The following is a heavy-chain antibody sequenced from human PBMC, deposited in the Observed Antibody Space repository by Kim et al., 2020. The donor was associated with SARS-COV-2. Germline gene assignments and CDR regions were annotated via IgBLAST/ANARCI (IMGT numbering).Heavy chain of an antibody. CDR1: GGSFSGHL. CDR3: ARASGVWSYYYYFIMDV. J-gene: IGHJ6*01. D-gene: IGHD3-10*01. Sequence: SETLSLTCAVYGGSFSGHLWTWIRQPPGKGLEWIGEINHSGSTNYNPSLKGRVTISVDTSKNQFSLKLSSVTAADTAVYYCARASGVWSYYYYFIMDVWG. CDR2: INHSGST. V-gene: IGHV4-34*01.